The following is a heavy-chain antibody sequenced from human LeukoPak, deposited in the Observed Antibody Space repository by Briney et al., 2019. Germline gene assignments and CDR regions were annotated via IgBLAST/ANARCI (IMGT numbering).Heavy chain of an antibody. CDR3: ASELYFADESGL. D-gene: IGHD6-25*01. CDR1: GFHFSSYS. Sequence: PGGSLRLPCTASGFHFSSYSMSWVRHAPGKAPEWVFAITRSSSFIYYADSVNGRFTISRDNAKKSVFLQMNSLRVEDTAIYCCASELYFADESGLWGPGTMVTVSS. V-gene: IGHV3-21*01. CDR2: ITRSSSFI. J-gene: IGHJ3*01.